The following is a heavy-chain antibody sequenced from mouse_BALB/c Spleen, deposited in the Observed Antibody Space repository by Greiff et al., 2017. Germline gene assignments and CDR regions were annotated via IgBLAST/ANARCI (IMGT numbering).Heavy chain of an antibody. D-gene: IGHD2-1*01. CDR3: ARGGAGWPGNSGYWYFDV. V-gene: IGHV1-87*01. J-gene: IGHJ1*01. CDR2: IYPGDGGT. Sequence: QVQLQQSGAELARPGASVKLSCKASGYTFTSYWMQWVKQRPGQGLEWIGAIYPGDGGTRYTQKFKGKATLTADKSSSTAYMQRSSLASEDSAVYDCARGGAGWPGNSGYWYFDVWGEGTTVTVSS. CDR1: GYTFTSYW.